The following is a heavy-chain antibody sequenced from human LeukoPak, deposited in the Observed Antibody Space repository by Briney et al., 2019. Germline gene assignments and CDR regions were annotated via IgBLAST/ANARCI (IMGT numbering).Heavy chain of an antibody. Sequence: GGSLRLSCAVSGFTFSGFWMSWSRQAPGKGLEWVASINSDGSEGYYADVVKGRFTISRDNAKISLYLQINSLRAEDTAVYYCARGGVVVPAGIPPPNWFDPWGQGTLVTVSS. V-gene: IGHV3-7*03. CDR3: ARGGVVVPAGIPPPNWFDP. CDR2: INSDGSEG. D-gene: IGHD2-2*01. CDR1: GFTFSGFW. J-gene: IGHJ5*02.